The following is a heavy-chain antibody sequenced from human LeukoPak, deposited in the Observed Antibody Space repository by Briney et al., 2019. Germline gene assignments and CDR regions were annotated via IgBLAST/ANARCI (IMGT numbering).Heavy chain of an antibody. J-gene: IGHJ5*02. CDR2: ISWNSGSI. CDR3: AKDSGPGCSGGSCYSRWFDP. D-gene: IGHD2-15*01. Sequence: PGRSLRLSCAASGFTFDNYAMHWVRQAPGKGLEWVSGISWNSGSIGYADSVKGRFTISRDNAKNSLYLQMNSLRAEDTALYYCAKDSGPGCSGGSCYSRWFDPWGQGTLVTVSS. V-gene: IGHV3-9*01. CDR1: GFTFDNYA.